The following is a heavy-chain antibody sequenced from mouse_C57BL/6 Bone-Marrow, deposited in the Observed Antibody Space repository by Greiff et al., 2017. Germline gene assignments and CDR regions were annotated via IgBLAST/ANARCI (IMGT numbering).Heavy chain of an antibody. CDR2: IYPRSGNT. CDR3: SRRTTEIFDY. D-gene: IGHD1-1*01. V-gene: IGHV1-81*01. Sequence: VQLQQSGAELARPGASVKLSCKASGYTFTSYCVSWVKQRTGQGLEWIGEIYPRSGNTYYTAKFKGKATLTADTSSSTAYMELHSLTSEDSAVYVCSRRTTEIFDYWGQGTTLTVSS. J-gene: IGHJ2*01. CDR1: GYTFTSYC.